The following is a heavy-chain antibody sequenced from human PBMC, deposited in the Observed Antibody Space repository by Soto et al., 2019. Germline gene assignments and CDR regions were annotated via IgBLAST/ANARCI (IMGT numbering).Heavy chain of an antibody. Sequence: ASVKVSCKASGYTFTSYVINWVRQATGQGLERMGWMNPNSGNTGYAQKYQGRVTMTRNTSISTAYMELSSLRSEDTAVYYCAQESSQPRIEYYVDVWGKGTTVTVSS. D-gene: IGHD6-13*01. CDR2: MNPNSGNT. CDR3: AQESSQPRIEYYVDV. J-gene: IGHJ6*03. V-gene: IGHV1-8*01. CDR1: GYTFTSYV.